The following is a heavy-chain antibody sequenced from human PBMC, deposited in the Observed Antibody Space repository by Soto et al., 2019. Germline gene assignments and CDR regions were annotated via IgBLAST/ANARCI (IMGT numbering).Heavy chain of an antibody. V-gene: IGHV4-59*01. Sequence: SETLSLTCTVSGGSIRSYYWSWIRQAPGKGLEWIGYLYNSGSTVYNPSLKSRVTISVDTSKNQFSLKLNSVTAADMAVYYCERDLWGYCGTDCYPLDVWGQGSTVTVSS. D-gene: IGHD2-21*02. CDR2: LYNSGST. CDR1: GGSIRSYY. CDR3: ERDLWGYCGTDCYPLDV. J-gene: IGHJ6*02.